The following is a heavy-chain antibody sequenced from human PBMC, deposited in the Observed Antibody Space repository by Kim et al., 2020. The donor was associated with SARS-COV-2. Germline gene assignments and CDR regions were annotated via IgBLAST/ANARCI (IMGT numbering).Heavy chain of an antibody. CDR1: GFTFSSYS. CDR2: ISSSSSYI. V-gene: IGHV3-21*01. CDR3: AREPNKLYSSGWHSDY. J-gene: IGHJ4*02. Sequence: GGSLRLSCAASGFTFSSYSMNWVRQAPGKGLEWVSSISSSSSYIYYADSVKGRFTISRDNAKNSLYLQMNSLRAEDTAVYYCAREPNKLYSSGWHSDYWGQGTLVTVSS. D-gene: IGHD6-19*01.